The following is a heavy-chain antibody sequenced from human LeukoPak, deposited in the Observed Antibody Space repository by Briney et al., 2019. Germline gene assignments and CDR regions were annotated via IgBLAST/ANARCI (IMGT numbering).Heavy chain of an antibody. CDR3: ARVGTIDVSDI. D-gene: IGHD4/OR15-4a*01. J-gene: IGHJ3*02. Sequence: PGGSLRLSCVASGFTFTDYSMHWIRQAPGKGLQFVSAVHYTDGGTFYADSAKGRFSISTDISKTTLYLQMGSLTDDDMAMYFCARVGTIDVSDIWGQGTTVIVSS. CDR1: GFTFTDYS. CDR2: VHYTDGGT. V-gene: IGHV3-64*02.